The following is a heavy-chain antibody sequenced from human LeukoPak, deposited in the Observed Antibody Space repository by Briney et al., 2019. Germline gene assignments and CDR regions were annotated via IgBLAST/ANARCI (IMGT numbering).Heavy chain of an antibody. Sequence: GGSLRLSCAASGFTFSSYAMHRVRQAPGKGLGWVAVISYDGSNKYYADSVKGRFTISRDNSKNTLYLQMNSLRAEDTVVYYCARDSTNGSGIPGYYGMDVWGQGTTVTVSS. J-gene: IGHJ6*02. D-gene: IGHD3-10*01. CDR3: ARDSTNGSGIPGYYGMDV. CDR1: GFTFSSYA. CDR2: ISYDGSNK. V-gene: IGHV3-30-3*01.